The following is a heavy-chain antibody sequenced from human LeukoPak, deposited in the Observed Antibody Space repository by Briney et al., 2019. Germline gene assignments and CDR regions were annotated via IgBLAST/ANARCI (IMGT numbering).Heavy chain of an antibody. Sequence: SGTLSLTCAVSGGSISSSNWWSWVRQPPGKGLEWIGEIYHSGSTNYNPSLKSRVTISVDTSKNQFSLKLSSVTAADTAVYYCARARAAAGFDYWGQGTLVTVSS. D-gene: IGHD6-13*01. J-gene: IGHJ4*02. CDR1: GGSISSSNW. V-gene: IGHV4-4*02. CDR2: IYHSGST. CDR3: ARARAAAGFDY.